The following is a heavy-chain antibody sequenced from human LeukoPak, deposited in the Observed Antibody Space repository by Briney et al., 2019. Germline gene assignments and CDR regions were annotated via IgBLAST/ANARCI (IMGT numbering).Heavy chain of an antibody. CDR1: GGSISSYY. CDR2: IFYSGNT. CDR3: ARGGTMTTVPL. Sequence: SETPSLTCTVSGGSISSYYWSWIRQPPGKGLEWSGYIFYSGNTNYNPSLKSRVTISVDTSKNQFSLKLSSVTAADTAVYYCARGGTMTTVPLWGQGTLVTVSS. J-gene: IGHJ4*02. D-gene: IGHD4-17*01. V-gene: IGHV4-59*08.